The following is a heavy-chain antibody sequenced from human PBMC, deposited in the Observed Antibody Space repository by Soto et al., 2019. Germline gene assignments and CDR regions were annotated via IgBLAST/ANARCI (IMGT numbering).Heavy chain of an antibody. CDR3: ASPRVGIVVVPAADLGYYYGMDV. D-gene: IGHD2-2*01. V-gene: IGHV1-69*06. CDR2: IIPIFGTA. Sequence: ASVKVSCKASGGTFSSYAISCVRQAPGQGLEWMGGIIPIFGTANYAQKFQGRVTITADKSTSTAYMELSSLRSEDTAVYYCASPRVGIVVVPAADLGYYYGMDVWGQGTTVTVSS. CDR1: GGTFSSYA. J-gene: IGHJ6*02.